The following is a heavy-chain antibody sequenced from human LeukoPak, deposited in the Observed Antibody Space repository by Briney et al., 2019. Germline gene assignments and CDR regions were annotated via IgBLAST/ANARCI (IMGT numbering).Heavy chain of an antibody. J-gene: IGHJ4*02. CDR2: IYYSGST. D-gene: IGHD5-18*01. Sequence: PSQTLPLTCTVSGVSISSGGYYWSWIRQHPGKGLEWIGYIYYSGSTYYNPSLKSRVTISVDTSKNQFSLKLSSVTAADTAVYYCARGPSEFVDTPIDYWGQGTLVTVSS. CDR3: ARGPSEFVDTPIDY. CDR1: GVSISSGGYY. V-gene: IGHV4-31*03.